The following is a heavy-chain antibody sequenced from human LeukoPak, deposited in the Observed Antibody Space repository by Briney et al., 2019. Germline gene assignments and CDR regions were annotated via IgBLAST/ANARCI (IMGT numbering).Heavy chain of an antibody. J-gene: IGHJ4*02. CDR1: GFTFSSYE. CDR3: ARGGGDIPIDS. CDR2: ISSRSYG. V-gene: IGHV3-21*01. Sequence: PGGSLRLSCAASGFTFSSYEMNWVRQAPGKGLEWVASISSRSYGYYADAVKGRFTISRDNARNSLYLQMNSLRAEDTALYYCARGGGDIPIDSWGQGTLVAVSS. D-gene: IGHD2-21*02.